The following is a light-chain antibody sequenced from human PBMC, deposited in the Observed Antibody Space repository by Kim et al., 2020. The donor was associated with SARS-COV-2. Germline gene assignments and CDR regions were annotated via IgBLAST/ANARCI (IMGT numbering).Light chain of an antibody. CDR1: VLAKKY. CDR3: YSAADNLGV. Sequence: SYELTQPSSVSVSPGQTARITCPGDVLAKKYARWFQQKPGQAPVLVIFKDNERPSGIPERFSGSTSGTTVTLTISEAQPEDEADYYCYSAADNLGVFGGG. CDR2: KDN. J-gene: IGLJ3*02. V-gene: IGLV3-27*01.